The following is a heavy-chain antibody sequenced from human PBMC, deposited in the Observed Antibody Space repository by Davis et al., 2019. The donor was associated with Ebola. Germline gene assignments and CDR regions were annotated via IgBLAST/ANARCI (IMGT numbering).Heavy chain of an antibody. CDR2: ISSSSSYI. J-gene: IGHJ4*02. V-gene: IGHV3-21*01. Sequence: GESLKISCAASGFTFSSYSMNWVRQAPGKGLEWVSSISSSSSYIYYADSVKGRFTISRDNSKNTLYLQMNSLRAEDTAVYYYAKDYLDYWGQGTLVTVSS. CDR3: AKDYLDY. CDR1: GFTFSSYS.